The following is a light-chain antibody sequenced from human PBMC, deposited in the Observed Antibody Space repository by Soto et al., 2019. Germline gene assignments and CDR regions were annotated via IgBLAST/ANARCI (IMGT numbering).Light chain of an antibody. J-gene: IGKJ1*01. CDR3: QQYGSSSST. CDR1: QSVSSSS. CDR2: GAS. Sequence: EIVLTQSPGTLSLSPGERATLSCRASQSVSSSSLAWSQQKPGQAPRLLIYGASSRATGIPDRFSGGGSGTDFTLSISRLEPEEFAVYCCQQYGSSSSTFGEDNKVEI. V-gene: IGKV3-20*01.